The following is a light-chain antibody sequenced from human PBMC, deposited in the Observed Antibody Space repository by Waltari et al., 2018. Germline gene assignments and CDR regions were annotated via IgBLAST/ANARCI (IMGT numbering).Light chain of an antibody. V-gene: IGKV1-39*01. Sequence: DIRMTQSPSSLSASVGDRVTITCRASQRLSSYLNWYQQKPGKAPKLVIYAISNLQSGAPSRCMGSVSAPDFTLSISSLPPEDFATYYCQQSYSTPPLTFGGGTSVEIK. CDR3: QQSYSTPPLT. CDR1: QRLSSY. J-gene: IGKJ4*01. CDR2: AIS.